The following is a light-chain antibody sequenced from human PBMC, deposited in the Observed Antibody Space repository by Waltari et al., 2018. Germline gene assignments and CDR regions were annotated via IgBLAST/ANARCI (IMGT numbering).Light chain of an antibody. Sequence: TLSCRASQSVSSNLAWYQQERGQAPRLLIYGASTRAAGIPARFSGSGSGTEFTLTISSLQSEDFAVYYCQHYNNWPHWTFGQGTKVEIK. CDR2: GAS. V-gene: IGKV3-15*01. CDR1: QSVSSN. CDR3: QHYNNWPHWT. J-gene: IGKJ1*01.